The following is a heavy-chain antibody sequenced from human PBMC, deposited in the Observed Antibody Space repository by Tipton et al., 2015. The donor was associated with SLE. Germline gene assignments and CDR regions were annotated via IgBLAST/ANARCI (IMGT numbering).Heavy chain of an antibody. CDR3: ARETVDTVITGWYFDL. V-gene: IGHV3-13*01. J-gene: IGHJ2*01. Sequence: SLRLSCAASGFTFRNYAMNWVRQAPGKGLEGVSAIGAGGHTYYPGSVKGRFTISRENARNSLYHQMNSLTAGDTAVYYCARETVDTVITGWYFDLWGRGTLVTVSS. D-gene: IGHD5-18*01. CDR2: IGAGGHT. CDR1: GFTFRNYA.